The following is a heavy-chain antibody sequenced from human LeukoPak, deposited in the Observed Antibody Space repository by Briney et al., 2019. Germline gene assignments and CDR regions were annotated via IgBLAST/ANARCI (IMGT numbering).Heavy chain of an antibody. CDR1: GGTFSSYA. CDR3: ASSPVVVVPKYFQH. J-gene: IGHJ1*01. D-gene: IGHD2-15*01. Sequence: SVKVSCKASGGTFSSYAISWVRQAPGQGLEWMGRIIPILGIANYAQKFQGRVAITADKSTSTAYMELSSLRSEDTAVYYCASSPVVVVPKYFQHWGQGTLVTVSS. CDR2: IIPILGIA. V-gene: IGHV1-69*04.